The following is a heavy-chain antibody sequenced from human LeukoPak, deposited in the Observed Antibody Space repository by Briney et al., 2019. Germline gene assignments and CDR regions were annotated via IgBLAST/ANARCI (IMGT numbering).Heavy chain of an antibody. J-gene: IGHJ4*02. Sequence: SETLSLTCTVSGGSISTYYWSWIRQPPGKGLEWIGYLYYNGRTNYNPSLKSRVTLSLDTSKNQFSLKLSSVTAADTAVYYCARHILLWFGKGHLDYWGQGTLVTVSS. V-gene: IGHV4-59*08. D-gene: IGHD3-10*01. CDR1: GGSISTYY. CDR3: ARHILLWFGKGHLDY. CDR2: LYYNGRT.